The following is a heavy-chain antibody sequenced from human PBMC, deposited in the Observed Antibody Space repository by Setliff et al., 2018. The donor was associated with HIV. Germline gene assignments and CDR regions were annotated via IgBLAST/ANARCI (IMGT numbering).Heavy chain of an antibody. CDR2: IYQSGST. V-gene: IGHV4-38-2*01. J-gene: IGHJ4*02. CDR3: ARGPLTIFGVVIIPNYFDY. D-gene: IGHD3-3*01. Sequence: SETLSLTCAVSGYSISSDYYWGWIRQPPGKGLEWIGSIYQSGSTYYNPSLKSRVTIPVDTSKNQFSLKLSSVTAADTAVYYCARGPLTIFGVVIIPNYFDYWGQGTQVTVSS. CDR1: GYSISSDYY.